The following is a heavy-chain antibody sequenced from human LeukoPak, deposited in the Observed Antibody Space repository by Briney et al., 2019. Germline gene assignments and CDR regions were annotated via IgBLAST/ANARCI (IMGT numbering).Heavy chain of an antibody. CDR1: GGSISSSSYY. J-gene: IGHJ4*02. Sequence: SETLSLTCTVSGGSISSSSYYWGWIRQPPGKGLEWIGSIYHSGSTNYNPSLKSRVTISVDKSKNQFSLKLSSVTAADTAVYYCWGSGYYPVFDYWGQGTLVTVSS. CDR3: WGSGYYPVFDY. V-gene: IGHV4-39*07. CDR2: IYHSGST. D-gene: IGHD3-22*01.